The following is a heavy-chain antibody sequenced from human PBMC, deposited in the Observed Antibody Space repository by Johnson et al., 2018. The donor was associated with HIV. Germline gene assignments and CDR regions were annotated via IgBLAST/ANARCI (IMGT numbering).Heavy chain of an antibody. D-gene: IGHD6-19*01. Sequence: VQLVESGGGVVRPVGSLRLSCADSGFNFDDHSMSWVRQAPGEGLEWVSVINWNGDSAGYADSVEGRFTISRDNAKNSLYLQMNSLRAEDTAFYYCARVVRGSNGWRGAFDIWGQGTKVTVAS. V-gene: IGHV3-20*04. CDR2: INWNGDSA. CDR3: ARVVRGSNGWRGAFDI. J-gene: IGHJ3*02. CDR1: GFNFDDHS.